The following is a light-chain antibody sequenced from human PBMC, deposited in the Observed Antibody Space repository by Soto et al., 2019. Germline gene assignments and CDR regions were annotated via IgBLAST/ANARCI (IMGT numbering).Light chain of an antibody. V-gene: IGKV1-27*01. J-gene: IGKJ1*01. CDR1: QGISNF. CDR3: QRYNSVPQT. Sequence: DIQMTQSPSSLSASVGDRVTIACRASQGISNFLAWYQQKPGKAPKLLIYAASTLQSGVSSHFTGSGSGTDFTLTISSLQPEDVAVYYCQRYNSVPQTFGQGTKVDIK. CDR2: AAS.